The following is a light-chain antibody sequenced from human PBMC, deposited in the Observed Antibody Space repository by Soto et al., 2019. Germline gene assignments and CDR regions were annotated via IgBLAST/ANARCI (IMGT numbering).Light chain of an antibody. Sequence: QSVLTQPASVFGSPGQSITISCTGTSSDVGGYNYVSWYQQHPGKAPKLMIYDVGNRPSGVSNRFSGSKSGDTASLTISGLQADDEADYYCSSYTSSSTAYVFGTGTKVTGL. CDR1: SSDVGGYNY. CDR3: SSYTSSSTAYV. J-gene: IGLJ1*01. V-gene: IGLV2-14*01. CDR2: DVG.